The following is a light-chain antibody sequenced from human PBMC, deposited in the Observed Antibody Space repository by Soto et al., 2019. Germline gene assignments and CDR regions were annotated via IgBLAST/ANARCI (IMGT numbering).Light chain of an antibody. V-gene: IGKV1-17*03. J-gene: IGKJ1*01. CDR2: LAT. Sequence: DIQMTQSPSAVSASVGDRVTITCRASQDISRFLAWFQQNPGKVPKRLVYLATALQNGAPSRFSGSGSGTEFNFTISSLQPEDFATYYCLQHYAYPWTFGQGTNVDIK. CDR3: LQHYAYPWT. CDR1: QDISRF.